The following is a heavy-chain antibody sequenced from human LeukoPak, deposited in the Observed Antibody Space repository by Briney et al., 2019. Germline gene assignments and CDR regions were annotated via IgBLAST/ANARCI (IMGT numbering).Heavy chain of an antibody. J-gene: IGHJ4*02. V-gene: IGHV4-31*03. Sequence: PSETLSLTCTVSGGXISRGGLYWSWIRHHPGEGLEWIGFIYYSGNTYYNPSLKSRVTMSVDTSKNQFSLDLNSVTAADTAVYYCARVDGWSSDYWGQGTLVTVSS. CDR1: GGXISRGGLY. CDR3: ARVDGWSSDY. D-gene: IGHD6-19*01. CDR2: IYYSGNT.